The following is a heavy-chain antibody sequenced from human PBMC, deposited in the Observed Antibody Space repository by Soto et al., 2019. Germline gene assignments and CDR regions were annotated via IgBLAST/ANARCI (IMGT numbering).Heavy chain of an antibody. CDR3: AKRSGSSGYYYY. Sequence: GGSLRLSCAASGFTFSSYAMSWVRQAPGKGLEWVSAISGSGGSTYYADSVKDGFTIARDNSKNTLYLQMNSLRAEDTAVYYCAKRSGSSGYYYYWGQGTLVTVSS. CDR1: GFTFSSYA. J-gene: IGHJ4*02. V-gene: IGHV3-23*01. D-gene: IGHD3-22*01. CDR2: ISGSGGST.